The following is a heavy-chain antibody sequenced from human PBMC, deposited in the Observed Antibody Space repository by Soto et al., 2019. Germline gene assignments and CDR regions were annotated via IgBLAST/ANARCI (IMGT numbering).Heavy chain of an antibody. Sequence: PGGSLRLSCVASGFRLSSYWMHWVRQAPGKGLVWVSHINNDGSNTNYADSVKGRFTISRDNAKNTLYLQMNSLRAEDTAVYYCARDVSLVFDPWGQGT. D-gene: IGHD2-8*02. V-gene: IGHV3-74*01. J-gene: IGHJ5*02. CDR2: INNDGSNT. CDR1: GFRLSSYW. CDR3: ARDVSLVFDP.